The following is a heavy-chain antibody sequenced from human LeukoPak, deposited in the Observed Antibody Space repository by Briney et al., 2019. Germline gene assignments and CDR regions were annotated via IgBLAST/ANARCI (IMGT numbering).Heavy chain of an antibody. D-gene: IGHD3-3*01. Sequence: ASVKVSCKASGYTFTSYYMHWVRQAPGQGLEWMGIINLSGGSTSYAQKFQGRVTMTRDTSTSTVYMELSSLRSEDTAVYYCARDPITIFGVVINSFDYWGQGTLVTVSS. J-gene: IGHJ4*02. CDR3: ARDPITIFGVVINSFDY. CDR1: GYTFTSYY. V-gene: IGHV1-46*01. CDR2: INLSGGST.